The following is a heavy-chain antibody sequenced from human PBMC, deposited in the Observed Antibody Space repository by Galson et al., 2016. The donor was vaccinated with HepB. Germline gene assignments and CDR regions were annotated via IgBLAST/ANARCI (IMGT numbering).Heavy chain of an antibody. J-gene: IGHJ4*02. CDR2: ISYDGSHN. Sequence: SLRLSCAASGFTFSSYAMHWVRPAPGKGLEWVAVISYDGSHNYYAASVKGRFTISRDNSKNTLSLQMNRLTAEDTAVYYCELTSGGGYYFDYWGRGTLVTVSS. CDR3: ELTSGGGYYFDY. CDR1: GFTFSSYA. D-gene: IGHD6-25*01. V-gene: IGHV3-30*03.